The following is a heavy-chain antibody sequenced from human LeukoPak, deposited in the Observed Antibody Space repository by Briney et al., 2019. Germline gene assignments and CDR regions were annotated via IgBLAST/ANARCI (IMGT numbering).Heavy chain of an antibody. CDR2: IYYSGST. Sequence: SETLSLTCTVSGGSISSYYWSWIRQPPGKGLEWTGYIYYSGSTNYNPSLKSRVTISVDTSKNQFSLKLSSVTAADTAVYYCARSTYYANWFGPWGQGTLVTVSS. V-gene: IGHV4-59*01. J-gene: IGHJ5*02. CDR3: ARSTYYANWFGP. D-gene: IGHD3-10*01. CDR1: GGSISSYY.